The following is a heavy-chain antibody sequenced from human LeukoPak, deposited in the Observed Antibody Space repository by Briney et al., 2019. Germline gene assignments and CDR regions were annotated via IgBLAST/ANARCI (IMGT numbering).Heavy chain of an antibody. CDR2: LNSDGSSR. Sequence: GGSLRLSCVASGFSFSSHWMHWVRQSPGKGLVWVSCLNSDGSSRTYAESVRGRFTISRDNAKNTLYLEMNSLRAEDTAVYYCATGNYYAFDIWGQGAMVTVSS. CDR3: ATGNYYAFDI. V-gene: IGHV3-74*03. CDR1: GFSFSSHW. D-gene: IGHD1-7*01. J-gene: IGHJ3*02.